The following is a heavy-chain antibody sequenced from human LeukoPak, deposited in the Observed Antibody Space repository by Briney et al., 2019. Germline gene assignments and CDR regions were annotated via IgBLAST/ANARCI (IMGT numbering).Heavy chain of an antibody. D-gene: IGHD2-8*01. Sequence: SETLSLTCTVSGGSISSYYWNWIRQPPGKGMEWIGYIYNSGSTKYNPSLKSRVTISVDTSKNQFSLKLSSVTAADTAVYYCARDRGCTNGVCYRDFDYWGQGTPVTVSS. V-gene: IGHV4-59*01. CDR3: ARDRGCTNGVCYRDFDY. J-gene: IGHJ4*02. CDR2: IYNSGST. CDR1: GGSISSYY.